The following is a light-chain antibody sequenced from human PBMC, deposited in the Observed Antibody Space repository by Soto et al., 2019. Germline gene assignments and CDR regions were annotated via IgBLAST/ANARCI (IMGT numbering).Light chain of an antibody. CDR1: QSVSSY. Sequence: EIVGTQSPASLSVSPGERATPSCRASQSVSSYLAWYQQKPGQAPRLLIYGVSSRATGIPDRFSGSGSGTDFTLTISRLEPEDFATYYCQQYGSSPTFGQGTRLEIK. CDR2: GVS. CDR3: QQYGSSPT. V-gene: IGKV3-20*01. J-gene: IGKJ5*01.